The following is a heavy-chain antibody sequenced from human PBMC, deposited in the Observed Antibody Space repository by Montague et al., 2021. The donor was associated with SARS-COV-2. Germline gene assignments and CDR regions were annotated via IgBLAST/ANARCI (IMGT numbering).Heavy chain of an antibody. J-gene: IGHJ4*02. CDR2: TYYRSRWSN. CDR3: ARERWAVGVSFDY. Sequence: CAISGDSVSSNSATWHWIRQSPSRGLEWLGRTYYRSRWSNDYAVSVRSRIIINPDTSTNQFSLQLSSVTPEDTAVYFCARERWAVGVSFDYWGQGTLSPSPQ. CDR1: GDSVSSNSAT. D-gene: IGHD1-26*01. V-gene: IGHV6-1*01.